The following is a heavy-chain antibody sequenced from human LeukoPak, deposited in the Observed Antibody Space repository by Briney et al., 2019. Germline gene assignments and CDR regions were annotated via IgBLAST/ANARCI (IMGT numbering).Heavy chain of an antibody. Sequence: AGSLRLSCAASGFTFSGYSMIWVRQAPGKGLDWVSYISTSSSTIYYADSVKGRFTISRDNAKNSLYLQVNSLRDEDTAVCYCARGRTYGSGSYWAFDYWGQGTLVTVSS. CDR1: GFTFSGYS. J-gene: IGHJ4*02. D-gene: IGHD3-10*01. V-gene: IGHV3-48*02. CDR2: ISTSSSTI. CDR3: ARGRTYGSGSYWAFDY.